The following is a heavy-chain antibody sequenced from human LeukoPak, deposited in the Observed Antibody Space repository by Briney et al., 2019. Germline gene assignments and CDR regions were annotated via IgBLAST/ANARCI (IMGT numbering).Heavy chain of an antibody. CDR3: AKDSTLDL. CDR1: GFTFDDYA. J-gene: IGHJ2*01. V-gene: IGHV3-9*01. CDR2: ISWNSGSI. Sequence: GRSLRLSCAASGFTFDDYAMHWVRQAPGKGLEWVSGISWNSGSIGYADSVKGRFTISRDNAKNSLYLQMNSLRAEDTALYYCAKDSTLDLWGRGTLVTVSS.